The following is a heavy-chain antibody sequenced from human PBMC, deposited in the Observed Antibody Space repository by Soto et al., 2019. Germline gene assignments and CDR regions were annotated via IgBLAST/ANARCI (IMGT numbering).Heavy chain of an antibody. CDR3: AGTTSHQWYYMDV. CDR1: GGTFSSYA. V-gene: IGHV1-69*13. D-gene: IGHD1-7*01. Sequence: SVKVSCKASGGTFSSYAISWVRQAPGQGLEWMGGIIPIFGTANYAQKFQGRVTITADESKNQFSLQLTSVTPEDTAVYYCAGTTSHQWYYMDVWGKGTTVTVSS. CDR2: IIPIFGTA. J-gene: IGHJ6*03.